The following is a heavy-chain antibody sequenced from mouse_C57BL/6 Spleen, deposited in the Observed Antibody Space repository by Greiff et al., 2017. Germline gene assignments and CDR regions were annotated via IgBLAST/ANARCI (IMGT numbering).Heavy chain of an antibody. CDR1: GYTFTSYW. V-gene: IGHV1-64*01. CDR3: ARHYYGSSPYAMDY. CDR2: IHPNSGST. D-gene: IGHD1-1*01. Sequence: VKLQQPGAELVKPGASVKLSCKASGYTFTSYWMHWVKQRPGQGLEWIGMIHPNSGSTNYNEKFKSKATLTVDKSSSTAYMQLSSLTSEDSAVYYCARHYYGSSPYAMDYWGQGTSVTVSS. J-gene: IGHJ4*01.